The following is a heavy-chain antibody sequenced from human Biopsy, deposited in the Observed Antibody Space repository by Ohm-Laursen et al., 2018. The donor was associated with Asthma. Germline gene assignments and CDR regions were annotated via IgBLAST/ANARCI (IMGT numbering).Heavy chain of an antibody. V-gene: IGHV3-30*18. CDR2: VSYDGGVV. CDR3: AKRRGYSDLTDFDH. J-gene: IGHJ4*02. CDR1: GFVFRSHA. D-gene: IGHD3-3*01. Sequence: SLRLSCTASGFVFRSHAMHWVRQAPGKGLEWVAVVSYDGGVVHYADSMKGRFTISRDNAKSTLYLQMNRLRTDDTALYFCAKRRGYSDLTDFDHWGQGTLVTVSS.